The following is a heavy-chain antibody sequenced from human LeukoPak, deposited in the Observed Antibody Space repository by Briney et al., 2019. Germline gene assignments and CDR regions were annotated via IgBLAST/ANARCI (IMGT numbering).Heavy chain of an antibody. D-gene: IGHD5-24*01. CDR1: GFTVSSNY. J-gene: IGHJ4*02. CDR3: ARGDSLFTYYFDY. V-gene: IGHV3-53*01. Sequence: GGSLRLSCAASGFTVSSNYMSWVRQAPGKELEWVSVIYSGGSTYYADSVKGRFTISRDNSKNTLYLQMNSLRAEDTAVYYCARGDSLFTYYFDYWGQGTLVTVSS. CDR2: IYSGGST.